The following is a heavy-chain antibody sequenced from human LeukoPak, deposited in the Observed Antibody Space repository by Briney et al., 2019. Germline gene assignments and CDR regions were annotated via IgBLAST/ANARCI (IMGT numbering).Heavy chain of an antibody. CDR2: IKYDDSEK. Sequence: TGGSLRLSCAASGFTFSSYAMSWVRQAPGKGLEWVANIKYDDSEKYLVESVKGRFTISRDNAQNSLFLQMDSLRVEDTAVYYCVRGRDGSFWGRGTQVTVSS. V-gene: IGHV3-7*01. CDR3: VRGRDGSF. J-gene: IGHJ4*02. D-gene: IGHD5-24*01. CDR1: GFTFSSYA.